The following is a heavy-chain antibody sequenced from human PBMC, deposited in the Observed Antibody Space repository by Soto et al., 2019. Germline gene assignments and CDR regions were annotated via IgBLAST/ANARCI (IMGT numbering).Heavy chain of an antibody. CDR1: GGTFSSYA. D-gene: IGHD1-26*01. CDR2: IIPIFGTA. V-gene: IGHV1-69*13. CDR3: ARDSGSHYGYFDY. Sequence: SVKVSCKASGGTFSSYATSWFRQAPGQGLEWMGGIIPIFGTANYAQKFQGRVTITADESTSKDYMELSSLRSEDTAVYYCARDSGSHYGYFDYWGQGTLVTVSS. J-gene: IGHJ4*02.